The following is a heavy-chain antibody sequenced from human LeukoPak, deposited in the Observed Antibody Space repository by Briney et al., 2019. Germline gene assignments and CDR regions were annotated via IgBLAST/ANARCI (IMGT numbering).Heavy chain of an antibody. J-gene: IGHJ4*02. CDR2: INSDGTT. CDR3: ARSAADALDY. Sequence: GGSLRLSCAASGFTFRSYWMHWVRQVPGKGLVWVSLINSDGTTSHADSVKGRFTISRDNAKNTLYLQMNNLRAEDTAVYYCARSAADALDYWGQGTLVTVSS. V-gene: IGHV3-74*01. CDR1: GFTFRSYW.